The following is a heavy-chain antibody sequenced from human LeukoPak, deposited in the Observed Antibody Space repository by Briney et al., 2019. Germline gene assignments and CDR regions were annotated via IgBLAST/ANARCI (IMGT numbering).Heavy chain of an antibody. J-gene: IGHJ4*02. CDR3: ARVADWNYVFDY. D-gene: IGHD1-7*01. V-gene: IGHV4-31*03. CDR2: IYYSGST. CDR1: GGSISSGGYY. Sequence: PSQTLSLTCTVSGGSISSGGYYWSWIRQHPGKGLEWIGYIYYSGSTYYNPSLKSRVTISVDTSKNRFSLKLSSVTAADTAVYYCARVADWNYVFDYWGQGTLVTVSS.